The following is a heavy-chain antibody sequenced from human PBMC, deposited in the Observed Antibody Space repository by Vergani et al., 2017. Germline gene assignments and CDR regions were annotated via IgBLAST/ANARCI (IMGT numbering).Heavy chain of an antibody. V-gene: IGHV3-33*01. CDR2: IWYDGSNK. CDR1: GFTFSSYG. CDR3: ARDLGAVAGTGY. Sequence: QVQLVESGGGVVQPGRSLRLSCAASGFTFSSYGMHWVRQAPGKGLEWVAVIWYDGSNKYYADSVKGRFTISRDNSKNSLYLQMNSLRAEDTAVYYCARDLGAVAGTGYWGQGTLVTVSS. D-gene: IGHD6-19*01. J-gene: IGHJ4*02.